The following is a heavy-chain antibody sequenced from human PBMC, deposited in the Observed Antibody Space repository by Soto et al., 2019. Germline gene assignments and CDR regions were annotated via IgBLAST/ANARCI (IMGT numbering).Heavy chain of an antibody. J-gene: IGHJ4*02. V-gene: IGHV4-34*01. CDR1: GGSFSGYY. CDR2: INHSGST. CDR3: ARGRYYYDSSGYPLYYFDY. Sequence: PSETLSLTCAVYGGSFSGYYWSWIRQPPGKGLEWIGEINHSGSTNYNPSLKSRVTISVDTSKNQFSLKLSSVTAADTAVYYCARGRYYYDSSGYPLYYFDYWGQGTLVTVSS. D-gene: IGHD3-22*01.